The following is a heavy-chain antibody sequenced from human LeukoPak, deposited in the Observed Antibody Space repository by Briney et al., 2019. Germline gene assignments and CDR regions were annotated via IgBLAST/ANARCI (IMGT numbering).Heavy chain of an antibody. CDR1: GGSFSGYY. Sequence: SETLSLTCAVYGGSFSGYYWSWIRQPPGKGLEWIGRIYTSGSTNYNPSLKSRVTISVDTSKNQFSLKLSSVTAADTAVYYCAGDRPRTYYYDSSGYYHNWFDPWGRGTLVTVSS. J-gene: IGHJ5*02. V-gene: IGHV4-4*08. CDR3: AGDRPRTYYYDSSGYYHNWFDP. CDR2: IYTSGST. D-gene: IGHD3-22*01.